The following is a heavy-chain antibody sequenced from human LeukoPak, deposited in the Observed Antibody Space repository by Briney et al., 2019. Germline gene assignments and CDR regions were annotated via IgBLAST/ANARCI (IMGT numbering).Heavy chain of an antibody. Sequence: PGGSLRLSCAASGFTVSSTYMSWVRQAPGKGLEWVSVFYSGDTTYYANSVKGRFTISSDNSKNMLYLQMNSLRAEDTAVYYWARRRLTGYYEFWGQGTLVTVSS. J-gene: IGHJ4*02. V-gene: IGHV3-66*01. D-gene: IGHD3-9*01. CDR2: FYSGDTT. CDR3: ARRRLTGYYEF. CDR1: GFTVSSTY.